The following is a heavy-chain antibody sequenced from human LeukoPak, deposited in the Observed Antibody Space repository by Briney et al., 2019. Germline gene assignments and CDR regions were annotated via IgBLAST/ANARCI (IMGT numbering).Heavy chain of an antibody. Sequence: GGSLRLSCAASGFTFSSYWMSWVRQAPGKGLEWVANIKQDGSEKYYVDSVKGRFTISRDNAKNSLYLQMNRLRAEDTAVYYCAREGSQSASGTYPGNDWGQGTLVTVSS. CDR1: GFTFSSYW. CDR3: AREGSQSASGTYPGND. J-gene: IGHJ4*02. V-gene: IGHV3-7*01. CDR2: IKQDGSEK. D-gene: IGHD1-26*01.